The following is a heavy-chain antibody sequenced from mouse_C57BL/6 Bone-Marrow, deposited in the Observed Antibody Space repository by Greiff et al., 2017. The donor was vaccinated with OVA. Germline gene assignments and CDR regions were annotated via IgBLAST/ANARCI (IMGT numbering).Heavy chain of an antibody. V-gene: IGHV5-4*01. CDR2: ISDGGSYT. CDR3: ARDRYDYGFDY. Sequence: EVKLMESGGGLVKPGGSLKLSCAASGFTFSSYAMSWVRQTPEKRLEWVATISDGGSYTYYPDNVKGRFTISRDNAKNNLYLQMSHLKSEDTAMYYCARDRYDYGFDYWGQGTTLTVSS. D-gene: IGHD2-4*01. J-gene: IGHJ2*01. CDR1: GFTFSSYA.